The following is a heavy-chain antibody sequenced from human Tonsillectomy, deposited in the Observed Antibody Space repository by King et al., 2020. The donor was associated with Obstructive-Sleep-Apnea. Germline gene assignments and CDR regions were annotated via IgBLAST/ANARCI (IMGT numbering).Heavy chain of an antibody. CDR3: ARDPIAVINYFDY. V-gene: IGHV3-30-3*01. J-gene: IGHJ4*02. D-gene: IGHD3-22*01. CDR2: ISYDGSNK. Sequence: VQLVESGGGVVQPGRSLRLSCAASGFTFSKYAMHWVRQAPGKGLEWVAVISYDGSNKHYADSVKGRFTISRDNSKNTLYLQMNSLRAEDTAVYYCARDPIAVINYFDYWGQGTLVTVSS. CDR1: GFTFSKYA.